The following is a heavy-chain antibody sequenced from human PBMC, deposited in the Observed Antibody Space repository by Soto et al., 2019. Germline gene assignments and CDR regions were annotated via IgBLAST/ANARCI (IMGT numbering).Heavy chain of an antibody. D-gene: IGHD6-6*01. J-gene: IGHJ6*02. CDR2: ISYDGSNN. Sequence: GGSLRLSCAASGFTFSSYGMHWVRQAPGKGLEWVAVISYDGSNNYYAASVKGRFTISRDNSKNTLYLQMNSLRAEDTVVYYCAGQLVRYTYYYYGMDVWGQGTTVTVSS. CDR3: AGQLVRYTYYYYGMDV. V-gene: IGHV3-30*03. CDR1: GFTFSSYG.